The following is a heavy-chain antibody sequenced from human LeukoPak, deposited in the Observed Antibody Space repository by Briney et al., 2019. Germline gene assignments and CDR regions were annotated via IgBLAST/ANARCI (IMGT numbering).Heavy chain of an antibody. J-gene: IGHJ5*02. CDR1: AGSISSYY. D-gene: IGHD3-3*01. CDR3: ARGGYDFWSGPTRINWFDP. CDR2: VYYSGST. Sequence: SQTLSLTCTVAAGSISSYYWSWIRQPPGNRLEWIGYVYYSGSTNYNPSLKSRVTISVDTSKHQFSLKLSSVTAAEKAVYYCARGGYDFWSGPTRINWFDPWGQGTLVTVSS. V-gene: IGHV4-59*01.